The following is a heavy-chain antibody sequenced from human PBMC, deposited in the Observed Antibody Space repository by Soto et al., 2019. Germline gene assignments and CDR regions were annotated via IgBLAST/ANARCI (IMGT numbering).Heavy chain of an antibody. CDR2: INHSGST. J-gene: IGHJ6*02. Sequence: AAETLSLTCAVYVGSFSGYYWSWIRQPPGKGLEWIGEINHSGSTNYNPSLKSRVTISVDTSKNQFSLKLSSVTAADTAVYHCARGIHSSGWYHYYYGMDVWGQGTTVTVSS. D-gene: IGHD6-19*01. CDR3: ARGIHSSGWYHYYYGMDV. CDR1: VGSFSGYY. V-gene: IGHV4-34*01.